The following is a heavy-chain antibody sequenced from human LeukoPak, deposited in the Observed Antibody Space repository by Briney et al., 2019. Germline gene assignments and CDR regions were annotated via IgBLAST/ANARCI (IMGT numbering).Heavy chain of an antibody. D-gene: IGHD2-2*02. Sequence: GGSLRLSCAASGFTFSSYCMHWVRQAPGKGLVWVSRINSDGSSTTYADPVKGRFTISRDNAKNTLYLQMNSLRAEDTAVYYCARAGYCSSTSCYSLGWFDPWGQGTLVTVSS. CDR2: INSDGSST. J-gene: IGHJ5*02. CDR1: GFTFSSYC. CDR3: ARAGYCSSTSCYSLGWFDP. V-gene: IGHV3-74*01.